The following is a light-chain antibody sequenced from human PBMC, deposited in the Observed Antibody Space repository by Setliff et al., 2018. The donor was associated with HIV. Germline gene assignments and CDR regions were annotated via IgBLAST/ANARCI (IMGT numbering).Light chain of an antibody. CDR1: SSDVGSYNL. CDR2: GVS. J-gene: IGLJ1*01. CDR3: SSWTGSSTLM. Sequence: QSALTQPASVSGSPGQSITISCTGTSSDVGSYNLVSWYQQHPGKAPKLMIYGVSKRPSGVSDRFSASKSGNTASLTISGLQADDEADYYCSSWTGSSTLMFGTGTKVTVL. V-gene: IGLV2-14*02.